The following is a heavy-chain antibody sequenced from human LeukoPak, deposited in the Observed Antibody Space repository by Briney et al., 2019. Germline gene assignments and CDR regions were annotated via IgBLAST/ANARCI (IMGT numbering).Heavy chain of an antibody. CDR2: IYYSGST. CDR1: GGSISGSY. CDR3: ARVGSSWPRSGYYYYMDV. V-gene: IGHV4-59*01. J-gene: IGHJ6*03. D-gene: IGHD6-13*01. Sequence: PSETLSLTCTVSGGSISGSYWSWIRQPPGKGLEWIGYIYYSGSTNYNPSLKSRVTISVDTSKNQFSLKLSSVTAADTAVYYCARVGSSWPRSGYYYYMDVWGKGTTVTVSS.